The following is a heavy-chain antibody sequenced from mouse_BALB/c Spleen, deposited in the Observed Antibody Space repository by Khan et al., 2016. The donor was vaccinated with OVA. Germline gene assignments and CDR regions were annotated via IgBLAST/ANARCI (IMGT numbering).Heavy chain of an antibody. CDR2: ISGGGSNT. D-gene: IGHD1-1*01. V-gene: IGHV5-9-4*01. CDR1: GFTFSGYA. J-gene: IGHJ3*01. Sequence: EVELVESGGGLVKPGGSLKLSCAASGFTFSGYAMSWVRQTPEKRLEWVAEISGGGSNTYYPDTMTGRFTISRDNVKNTQYLEMNSLRSEDTAMYYCARDRYYGSSPDWFAYWGQGTLVTVS. CDR3: ARDRYYGSSPDWFAY.